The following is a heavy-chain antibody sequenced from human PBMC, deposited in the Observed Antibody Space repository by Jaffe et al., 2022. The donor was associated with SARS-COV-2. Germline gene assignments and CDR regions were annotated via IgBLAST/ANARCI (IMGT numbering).Heavy chain of an antibody. CDR1: GGSISSYY. D-gene: IGHD6-13*01. V-gene: IGHV4-59*01. CDR3: ARDQQQLVWHWFDP. Sequence: QVQLQESGPGLVKPSETLSLTCTVSGGSISSYYWSWIRQPPGKGLEWIGYIYYSGSTNYNPSLKSRVTISVDTSKNQFSLKLSSVTAADTAVYYCARDQQQLVWHWFDPWGQGTLVTVSS. CDR2: IYYSGST. J-gene: IGHJ5*02.